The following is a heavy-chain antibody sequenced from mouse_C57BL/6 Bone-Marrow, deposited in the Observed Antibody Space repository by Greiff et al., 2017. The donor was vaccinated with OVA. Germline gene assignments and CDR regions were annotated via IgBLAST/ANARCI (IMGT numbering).Heavy chain of an antibody. CDR3: ARLPDY. V-gene: IGHV1-69*01. J-gene: IGHJ4*01. CDR2: IDPSDSYT. CDR1: GYTFTSYW. Sequence: VQLQQPGAELVMPGASVKLSCKASGYTFTSYWMHWVNQRPGQGLEWIGEIDPSDSYTNYNQKFKGKATLTADKSSSTAYMQLSSLTSEDSAVYFCARLPDYWGQGTSVTVSS.